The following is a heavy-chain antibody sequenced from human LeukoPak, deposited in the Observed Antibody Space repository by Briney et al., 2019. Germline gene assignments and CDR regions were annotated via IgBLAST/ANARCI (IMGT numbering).Heavy chain of an antibody. Sequence: GGSLRLSCAASGFTFSSYGMHWVRQAPGKGLEWVAVISYDGSNKYYADSVKGRFTISRDNSKNTLYLQMNSLRAEDTAVYYCAKSFTRGPGYYYYYGMDVWGQGTTVTVSS. CDR3: AKSFTRGPGYYYYYGMDV. CDR1: GFTFSSYG. J-gene: IGHJ6*02. D-gene: IGHD3-10*01. CDR2: ISYDGSNK. V-gene: IGHV3-30*18.